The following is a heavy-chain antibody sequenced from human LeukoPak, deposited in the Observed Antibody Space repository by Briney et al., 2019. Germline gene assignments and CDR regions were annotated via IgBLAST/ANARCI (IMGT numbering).Heavy chain of an antibody. V-gene: IGHV3-7*01. CDR1: GFTFSSYW. J-gene: IGHJ4*02. D-gene: IGHD2-2*01. Sequence: GGTLRLSRATSGFTFSSYWMSWVRRAPGKGLEWVANIKQDGSLIFYVDSVKGRFTISRDTAKNSLSRQMNSLRAEDTAVYYCAREYCSGTSCYGYFDYLGQGTLGTVSS. CDR3: AREYCSGTSCYGYFDY. CDR2: IKQDGSLI.